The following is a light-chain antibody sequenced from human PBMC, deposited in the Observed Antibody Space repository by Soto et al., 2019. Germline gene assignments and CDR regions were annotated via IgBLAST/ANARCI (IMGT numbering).Light chain of an antibody. CDR3: QQQGT. Sequence: IQLTQSPSSLSASVGDRVTNTCRASQDISSSLAWYQQKPGNAPKLLIYAASTLQRGVTSRFSGGGSGAHFTLTISSLQPEDSATYYCQQQGTFGQGTKVDIK. V-gene: IGKV1-9*01. CDR2: AAS. CDR1: QDISSS. J-gene: IGKJ2*01.